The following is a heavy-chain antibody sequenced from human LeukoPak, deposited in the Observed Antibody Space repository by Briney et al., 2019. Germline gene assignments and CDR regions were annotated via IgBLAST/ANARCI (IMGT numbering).Heavy chain of an antibody. CDR1: GFTFSNAW. J-gene: IGHJ4*02. CDR3: TTALGYCSSTSCPIQY. CDR2: IKSKTDGGTT. D-gene: IGHD2-2*01. Sequence: GGSLRLSCAASGFTFSNAWMSWVRQAPGKGVEWVGRIKSKTDGGTTDYAAPVKGRFTISRDDSKNTLYLQMNSLKTEDTAVYYCTTALGYCSSTSCPIQYWGQGTLVTVSS. V-gene: IGHV3-15*01.